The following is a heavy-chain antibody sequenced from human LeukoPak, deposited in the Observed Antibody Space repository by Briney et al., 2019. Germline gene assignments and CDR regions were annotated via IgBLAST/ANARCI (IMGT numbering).Heavy chain of an antibody. CDR1: GYTFTDYY. Sequence: ASVKVSCKASGYTFTDYYMNWVRQAPGQGLEWMGWINPNSGGTNYAQKFQGRVTMTRDTSITTAYMELSSLRSADTAMYYCTRALGSDYWGQGTLVTVSS. CDR2: INPNSGGT. V-gene: IGHV1-2*02. D-gene: IGHD1-26*01. J-gene: IGHJ4*02. CDR3: TRALGSDY.